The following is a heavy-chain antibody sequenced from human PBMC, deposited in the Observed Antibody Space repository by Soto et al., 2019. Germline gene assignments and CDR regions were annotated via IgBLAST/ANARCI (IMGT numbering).Heavy chain of an antibody. CDR1: GYTFTSYD. Sequence: ASVKVSFKASGYTFTSYDINWLRQATGQGLEWMGWMNPNSGNTGYAQKFQGRVTMTRNTSISTAYMELSSLRSEDTAVYYCARGSEPRGYGWKRLRGWFDPWGQGTLVTVSS. V-gene: IGHV1-8*01. CDR2: MNPNSGNT. CDR3: ARGSEPRGYGWKRLRGWFDP. D-gene: IGHD2-8*02. J-gene: IGHJ5*02.